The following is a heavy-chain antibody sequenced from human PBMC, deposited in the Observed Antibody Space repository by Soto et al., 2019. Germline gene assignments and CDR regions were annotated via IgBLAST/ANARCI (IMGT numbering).Heavy chain of an antibody. J-gene: IGHJ5*02. V-gene: IGHV1-69*01. CDR2: IIPLFGTA. D-gene: IGHD6-13*01. Sequence: QVQLVQSGAEVKKPGSTVQVSCKASGGTFSSYAISWVRQAPGQGLEWMGGIIPLFGTANYAQKFQGRVTITAADSTSTAYMELSSLRSEDTAVYYCARERRIAASGTLWFDPWGQGTLVTVSS. CDR3: ARERRIAASGTLWFDP. CDR1: GGTFSSYA.